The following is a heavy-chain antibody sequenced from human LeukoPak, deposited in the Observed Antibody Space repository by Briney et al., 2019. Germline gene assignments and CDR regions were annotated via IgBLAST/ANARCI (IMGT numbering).Heavy chain of an antibody. CDR2: ISGSGGST. D-gene: IGHD2-21*02. J-gene: IGHJ6*02. CDR3: ARAYCGGDCYRAYYYYGMDV. V-gene: IGHV3-23*01. CDR1: GFTFSSYA. Sequence: SGGSLRLSCAASGFTFSSYAMSWVRQAPGKGLEWVSAISGSGGSTYYADSVKGRFTISRDNSKNTLYLQMNSLRAEDTAVYYCARAYCGGDCYRAYYYYGMDVWGQGTTVTVSS.